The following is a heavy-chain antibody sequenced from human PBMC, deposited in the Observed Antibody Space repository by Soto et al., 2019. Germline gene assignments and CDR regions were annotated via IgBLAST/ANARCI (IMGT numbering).Heavy chain of an antibody. CDR2: MNPNSGNT. Sequence: SVEVSCKASGYTFTSYDIYWVRQATGQGLEWMGWMNPNSGNTGYAQKFQGRVTMTRNTSISTAYMELSSLRSEDTAVYYCAREISGSYRLDHWGQGTLVTVSS. CDR1: GYTFTSYD. J-gene: IGHJ4*02. D-gene: IGHD1-26*01. V-gene: IGHV1-8*01. CDR3: AREISGSYRLDH.